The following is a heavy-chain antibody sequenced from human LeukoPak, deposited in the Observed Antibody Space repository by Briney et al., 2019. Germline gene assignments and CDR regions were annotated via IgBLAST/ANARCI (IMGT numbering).Heavy chain of an antibody. CDR1: GFTFSSYA. CDR2: ISGSGGST. Sequence: GGSLRLSCAASGFTFSSYAVSWVRQAPGKGLEWVSAISGSGGSTYYADSVKGRFTISRDNSKNTLYLQMNSLGAEDTAVYYCASTGARYYYDSSGYYSFDYWGQGTLVTVSS. V-gene: IGHV3-23*01. CDR3: ASTGARYYYDSSGYYSFDY. D-gene: IGHD3-22*01. J-gene: IGHJ4*02.